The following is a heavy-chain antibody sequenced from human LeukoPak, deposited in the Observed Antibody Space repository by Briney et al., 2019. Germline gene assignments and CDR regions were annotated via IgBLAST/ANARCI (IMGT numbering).Heavy chain of an antibody. CDR2: ISSSSSYI. V-gene: IGHV3-21*01. D-gene: IGHD6-13*01. J-gene: IGHJ4*02. Sequence: PGGSLRLSCAASGFPFSSYSMHWVRQAPGEGLEWVSSISSSSSYIYYADSVKGRFTISRDNAKNSLYLQMNSLRAEDTAVYYCAKCRHGYQSLDQWGQGTMVTVSS. CDR1: GFPFSSYS. CDR3: AKCRHGYQSLDQ.